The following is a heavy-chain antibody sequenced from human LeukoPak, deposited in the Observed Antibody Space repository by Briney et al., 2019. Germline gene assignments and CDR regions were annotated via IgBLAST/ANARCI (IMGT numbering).Heavy chain of an antibody. Sequence: SETLSLTCSVSNYSISRTYHWGWIRQPPGKGLEWIGTIYHSGTTYYSPSLKSRVTISIHTSKNQFSLRLSSVTAADTAVYYCATMMYGSGNYYNSDCWGQGTLVTVSS. V-gene: IGHV4-38-2*02. D-gene: IGHD3-10*01. CDR1: NYSISRTYH. CDR2: IYHSGTT. CDR3: ATMMYGSGNYYNSDC. J-gene: IGHJ4*02.